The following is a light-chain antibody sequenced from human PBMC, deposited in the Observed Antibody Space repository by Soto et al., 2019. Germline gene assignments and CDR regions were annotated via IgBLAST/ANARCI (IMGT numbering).Light chain of an antibody. Sequence: QSALTQPASVSGSPGQSITISCTGTRSDIGRYNYVSWYQQHPGKAPKLMIYAVTYRPSGVSARFSGSKSGSTASLTISGRQAEDESDYFCSSFSTTSSPHILFGGGTKLTV. CDR1: RSDIGRYNY. CDR3: SSFSTTSSPHIL. V-gene: IGLV2-14*01. CDR2: AVT. J-gene: IGLJ2*01.